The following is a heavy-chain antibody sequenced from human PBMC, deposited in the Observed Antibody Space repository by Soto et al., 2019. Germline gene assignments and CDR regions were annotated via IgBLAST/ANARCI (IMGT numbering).Heavy chain of an antibody. CDR2: IWYDGSNK. J-gene: IGHJ6*02. D-gene: IGHD6-13*01. CDR1: GFTFSSYG. V-gene: IGHV3-33*01. CDR3: ARGMAAAGTSAYYYYYGMDV. Sequence: PGGSLRLSCAASGFTFSSYGMHWVRQAPGKGLEWVAVIWYDGSNKYYADSVKGRFTISRDNSKNTLYLQMNSLRAEDTAVYYCARGMAAAGTSAYYYYYGMDVWGQGTTVTVSS.